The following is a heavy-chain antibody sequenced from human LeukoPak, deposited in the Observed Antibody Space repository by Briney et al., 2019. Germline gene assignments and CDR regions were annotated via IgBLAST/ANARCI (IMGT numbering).Heavy chain of an antibody. CDR2: MNPNSGNT. V-gene: IGHV1-8*01. CDR1: GYTFTSYD. J-gene: IGHJ4*02. Sequence: ASVKGSCKASGYTFTSYDINWVRQTTGQGLEWMGWMNPNSGNTGYAQKFQGRVTMTRNTSISTAYMELSSLRSEDTAVYYCARGPRWLQTPFDYWGQGTLVIVSS. D-gene: IGHD5-12*01. CDR3: ARGPRWLQTPFDY.